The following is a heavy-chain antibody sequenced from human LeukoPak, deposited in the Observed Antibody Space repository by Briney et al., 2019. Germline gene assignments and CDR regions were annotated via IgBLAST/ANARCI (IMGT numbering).Heavy chain of an antibody. CDR2: IHYSGST. Sequence: PSETLSLTCTVSSGSISNYYWSWIRQPPGKGLEWIGYIHYSGSTNYNPPLKSRVTISVDTSKNQFSLNLSSVTAADTAVYYCARTLAAYYYYGMDVWGQGTTVTVSS. CDR1: SGSISNYY. J-gene: IGHJ6*02. V-gene: IGHV4-59*01. D-gene: IGHD2-15*01. CDR3: ARTLAAYYYYGMDV.